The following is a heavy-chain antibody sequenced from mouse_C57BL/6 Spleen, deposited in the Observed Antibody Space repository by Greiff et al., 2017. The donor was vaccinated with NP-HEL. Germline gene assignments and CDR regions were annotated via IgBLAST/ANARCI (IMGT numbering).Heavy chain of an antibody. CDR1: GYAFSSYW. CDR3: ARSGGNYPDY. J-gene: IGHJ2*01. V-gene: IGHV1-80*01. Sequence: QVQLKQSGAELVKPGASVKISCKASGYAFSSYWMHWVKQRPGKGLEWIGQIYPGDGDTNYNGKFKGKATLTADKSSSTAYMQLSSLTSEDSAVYFCARSGGNYPDYWGQGTTLTVSS. CDR2: IYPGDGDT. D-gene: IGHD3-2*02.